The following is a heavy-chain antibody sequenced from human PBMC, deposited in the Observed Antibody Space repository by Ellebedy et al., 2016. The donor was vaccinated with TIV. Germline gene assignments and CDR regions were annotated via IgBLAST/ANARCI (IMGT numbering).Heavy chain of an antibody. Sequence: GESLKISCEAFGFPFAGHAMNWIRQAPGKRLEWVSFISGGGDIRHYADSVKGRFTISRDNANNSVYLQMDSLRDDDTGVYYCARYGSESVFQDPFDHWGQGILVTVSS. CDR3: ARYGSESVFQDPFDH. J-gene: IGHJ5*02. V-gene: IGHV3-48*02. D-gene: IGHD2-15*01. CDR1: GFPFAGHA. CDR2: ISGGGDIR.